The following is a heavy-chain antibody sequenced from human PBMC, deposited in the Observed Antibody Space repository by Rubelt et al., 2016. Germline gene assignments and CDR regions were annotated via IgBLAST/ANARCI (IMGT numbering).Heavy chain of an antibody. Sequence: QVTLKESGPVLVKPTETLTLTCTVSGFSLSNARMGVSWIRQPPGKALEWLALIDWDDDKYYSTSLKTRLTISKDTSKNQVVLTMTNMDPVDTATYYCARIPAGYGMDVWGQGTTVTVSS. V-gene: IGHV2-70*01. CDR1: GFSLSNARMG. CDR3: ARIPAGYGMDV. CDR2: IDWDDDK. J-gene: IGHJ6*02.